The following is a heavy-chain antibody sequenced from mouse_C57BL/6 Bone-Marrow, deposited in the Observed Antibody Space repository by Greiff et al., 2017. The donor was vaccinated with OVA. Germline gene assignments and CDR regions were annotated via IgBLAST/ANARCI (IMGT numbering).Heavy chain of an antibody. CDR1: GYTFTSYW. Sequence: QVQLQQPGAELVKPGASVKMSCKASGYTFTSYWITWVKQRPGQGLEWIGDIYPGSGSTNYNEKFKSKATLTVDTSSSTAYMQLSSLTSEDSAVYYCARSNYGSSYWYFDGWGTGTTVTVSS. V-gene: IGHV1-55*01. CDR2: IYPGSGST. CDR3: ARSNYGSSYWYFDG. J-gene: IGHJ1*03. D-gene: IGHD1-1*01.